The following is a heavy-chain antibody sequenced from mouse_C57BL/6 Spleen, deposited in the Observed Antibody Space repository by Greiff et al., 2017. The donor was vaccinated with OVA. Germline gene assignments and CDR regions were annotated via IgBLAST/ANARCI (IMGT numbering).Heavy chain of an antibody. V-gene: IGHV1-59*01. CDR1: GYTFTSYW. D-gene: IGHD2-2*01. J-gene: IGHJ3*01. Sequence: QVQLQQPGAELVRPGTSVKLSCKASGYTFTSYWMHWVKQRPGQGLEWIGVIDPSDSYTNYNQKFKGKATLTVDTSSSTAYMQLSSLTSEDSAVYYCARGNGYDPFAYWGQGTLVTVSA. CDR2: IDPSDSYT. CDR3: ARGNGYDPFAY.